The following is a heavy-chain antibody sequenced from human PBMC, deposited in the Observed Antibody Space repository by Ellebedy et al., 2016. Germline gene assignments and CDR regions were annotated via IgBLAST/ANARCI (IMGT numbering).Heavy chain of an antibody. CDR1: GFTFSSFW. D-gene: IGHD5-24*01. CDR3: AKESGNGYNHFVY. J-gene: IGHJ4*02. CDR2: ISPDGSET. V-gene: IGHV3-74*01. Sequence: GGSLRLSCAASGFTFSSFWMHWVRQTPRKGLVWVSRISPDGSETNYADSVKGRFTISRDNAKKTMYLQMDNLRAEDTAAYYCAKESGNGYNHFVYWGQGTLVTVSS.